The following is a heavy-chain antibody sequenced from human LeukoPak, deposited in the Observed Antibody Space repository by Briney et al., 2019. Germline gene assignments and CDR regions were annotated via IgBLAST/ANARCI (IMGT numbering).Heavy chain of an antibody. CDR2: IQRDESST. CDR1: GFTFSDYW. J-gene: IGHJ3*02. CDR3: ARGRFVEMATDDAFDI. D-gene: IGHD5-24*01. V-gene: IGHV3-74*01. Sequence: GGSLRLSCAASGFTFSDYWMHWVRQGPGKGLVWVSRIQRDESSTSYADSVKGRFTISRDNAKNMLYLQMNSLRAEDTAVYYCARGRFVEMATDDAFDIWGQGTMVTVSS.